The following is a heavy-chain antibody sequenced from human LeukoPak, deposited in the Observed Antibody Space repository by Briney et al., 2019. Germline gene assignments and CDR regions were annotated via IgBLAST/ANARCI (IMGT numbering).Heavy chain of an antibody. V-gene: IGHV1-46*01. Sequence: ASVKVSCKASGYTFTSYYMHWVRQAPGQGLEWMGKINPSGGGTTYAQKFQGRVNMTRDTSTSTVYMELSSLRSEDTAVYYCAREAGYGDFDYWGQGTLVTVSS. CDR2: INPSGGGT. J-gene: IGHJ4*02. CDR1: GYTFTSYY. CDR3: AREAGYGDFDY. D-gene: IGHD4-17*01.